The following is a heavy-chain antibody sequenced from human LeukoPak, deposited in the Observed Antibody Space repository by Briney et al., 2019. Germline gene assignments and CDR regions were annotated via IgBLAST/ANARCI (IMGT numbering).Heavy chain of an antibody. CDR2: INPNSGGT. D-gene: IGHD1-26*01. Sequence: EASVKVSCKASGYTFTGYYMHWVRQAPGQGLEWMGWINPNSGGTNYVQKFQGRVTMTRDTSISTAYMGLSRLRSDDTAVYYCARDTVGASVFDYWGQGTLVTVSS. CDR1: GYTFTGYY. V-gene: IGHV1-2*02. CDR3: ARDTVGASVFDY. J-gene: IGHJ4*02.